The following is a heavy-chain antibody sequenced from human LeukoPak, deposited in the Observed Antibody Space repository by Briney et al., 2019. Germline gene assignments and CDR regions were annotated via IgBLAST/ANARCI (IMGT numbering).Heavy chain of an antibody. J-gene: IGHJ4*02. CDR2: TYYRSKWYN. D-gene: IGHD2-2*01. CDR3: GRDDCTSTNCYRPLAY. Sequence: SQTLSLTCAISGDSVSSNSAAWNWIRQSPSRGLEWLGRTYYRSKWYNDYAVSVKSRITISPDTSKNQFSLQLNSETPEDTAVYYCGRDDCTSTNCYRPLAYWGQGTLVTVSS. V-gene: IGHV6-1*01. CDR1: GDSVSSNSAA.